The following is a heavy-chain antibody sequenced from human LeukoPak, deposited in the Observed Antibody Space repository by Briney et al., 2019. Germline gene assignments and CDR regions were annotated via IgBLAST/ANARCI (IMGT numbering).Heavy chain of an antibody. CDR3: ARAMSRGIAAHWFDP. Sequence: GASVKVSCKSSGYTFTSYGISWVRQAPGQGLEWMGWISAYNGNTNYAQKLQGRVTMTTDTSTSTAYMELRSLRSDDTALYYCARAMSRGIAAHWFDPWGQGTLVTVSS. J-gene: IGHJ5*02. V-gene: IGHV1-18*01. CDR1: GYTFTSYG. D-gene: IGHD6-13*01. CDR2: ISAYNGNT.